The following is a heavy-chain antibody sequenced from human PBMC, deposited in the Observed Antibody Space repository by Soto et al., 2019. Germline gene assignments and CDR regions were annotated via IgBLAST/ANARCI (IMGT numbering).Heavy chain of an antibody. D-gene: IGHD2-21*01. CDR3: ARAGDWHGTDV. CDR1: GFTFSHYN. CDR2: ISSGGNTI. Sequence: EVQLVESGGGLVQPGGSLRLSCAASGFTFSHYNMNWVRQAPGKGLEWVSYISSGGNTIYYADSVKGRFTISRDNAKDSLYLQMNSLRDDDTAVYYCARAGDWHGTDVRGQGTTVTVSS. V-gene: IGHV3-48*02. J-gene: IGHJ6*02.